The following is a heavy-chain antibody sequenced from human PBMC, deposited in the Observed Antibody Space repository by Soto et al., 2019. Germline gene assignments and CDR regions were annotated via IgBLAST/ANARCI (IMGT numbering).Heavy chain of an antibody. Sequence: EVQLVETGGGLIQPGGSLRLSCAASGFTVSSNYMSWVRQAPGKGLEWVSVIYSGGSTYYADSVKGRFTISRDNSKNTLYLQMNSLRAEDTAVYYCARIAGYYDFWSGPSWFDPWGQGTLVTVSS. CDR2: IYSGGST. V-gene: IGHV3-53*02. CDR3: ARIAGYYDFWSGPSWFDP. CDR1: GFTVSSNY. J-gene: IGHJ5*02. D-gene: IGHD3-3*01.